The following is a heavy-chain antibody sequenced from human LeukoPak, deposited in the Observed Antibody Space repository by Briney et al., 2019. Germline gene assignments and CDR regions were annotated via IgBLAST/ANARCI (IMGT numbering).Heavy chain of an antibody. Sequence: ASVKVSCKASGYTFTGYYMHWVRQAPGQGPEWMGWINPNSGGTNYPQNFQGRVTMTRDTSISTAYMELSRLRSDDTAVYYCARGKISGDDFDYWGQGTLVIVSS. V-gene: IGHV1-2*02. D-gene: IGHD7-27*01. J-gene: IGHJ4*02. CDR2: INPNSGGT. CDR1: GYTFTGYY. CDR3: ARGKISGDDFDY.